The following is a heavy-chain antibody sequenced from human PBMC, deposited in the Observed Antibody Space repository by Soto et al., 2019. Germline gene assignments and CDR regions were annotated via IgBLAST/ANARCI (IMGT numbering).Heavy chain of an antibody. Sequence: QVQLVQSGAEVKKPGASVKVSCKASGYTFTSYDINWVRQATGQGLEWMGWMNPNSGNTGYAQKFQGRVTMTRNTSIRTSYMELSSLRSEDTAVYYCARGDIAAAGQSGYYYYYGKDVWGQGTKVNVSS. CDR1: GYTFTSYD. J-gene: IGHJ6*02. D-gene: IGHD6-13*01. V-gene: IGHV1-8*01. CDR2: MNPNSGNT. CDR3: ARGDIAAAGQSGYYYYYGKDV.